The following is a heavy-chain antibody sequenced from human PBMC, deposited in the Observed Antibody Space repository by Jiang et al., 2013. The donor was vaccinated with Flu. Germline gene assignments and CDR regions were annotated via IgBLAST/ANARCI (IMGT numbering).Heavy chain of an antibody. Sequence: YGSGLVKPSQTLSLTCTVSGGSISSGSYYWSWIRQPAGKGLEWIGRIYTSGSTNYNPSLKSRVTISVDTSKNQFSLKLSSVTAADTAVYYCARSSYSSSWYYYYVRY. J-gene: IGHJ6*01. CDR2: IYTSGST. V-gene: IGHV4-61*02. CDR3: ARSSYSSSWYYYYVRY. CDR1: GGSISSGSYY. D-gene: IGHD6-13*01.